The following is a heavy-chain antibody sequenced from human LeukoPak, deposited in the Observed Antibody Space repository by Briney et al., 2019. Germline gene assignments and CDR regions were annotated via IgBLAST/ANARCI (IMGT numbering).Heavy chain of an antibody. CDR3: ARVGYDFWSGYYVGSSHGMDV. J-gene: IGHJ6*02. D-gene: IGHD3-3*01. Sequence: SETLSLTCAVYGGSFGGYYWSWIRQPPGKGLEWIGEINHSGSTNYNPSLKSRVTISVDTSKNQFSLKLSSVTAADTAVYYCARVGYDFWSGYYVGSSHGMDVWGQGTTVTVSS. V-gene: IGHV4-34*01. CDR2: INHSGST. CDR1: GGSFGGYY.